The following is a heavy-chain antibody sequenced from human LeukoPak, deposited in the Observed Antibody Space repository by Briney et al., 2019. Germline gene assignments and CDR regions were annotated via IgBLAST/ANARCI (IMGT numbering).Heavy chain of an antibody. CDR1: GYTFTSYD. CDR3: ARGKMAGYSYGYYYNYYYMDV. V-gene: IGHV1-8*01. Sequence: GASVKVSCKASGYTFTSYDINWVRQATGQGLEWMGWMNPNSGNTGYARKFQGRVTMTRNTSISTAYMELSSLRSEDTAVYYCARGKMAGYSYGYYYNYYYMDVWGKGTTVTVSS. CDR2: MNPNSGNT. J-gene: IGHJ6*03. D-gene: IGHD5-18*01.